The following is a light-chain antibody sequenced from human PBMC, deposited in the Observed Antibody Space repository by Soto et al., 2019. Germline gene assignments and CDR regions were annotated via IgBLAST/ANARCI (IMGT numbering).Light chain of an antibody. CDR1: QSVTSNF. J-gene: IGKJ2*01. CDR3: QQYGRSPLLYT. Sequence: ENVLTQSPGTLSLSPGERATLSCRASQSVTSNFLAWYQQKPGQAPMLLIYGASTRAAGVPDRFSGSGSGTGFTLTITGLEPEDVAVYYCQQYGRSPLLYTFGQGTKL. V-gene: IGKV3-20*01. CDR2: GAS.